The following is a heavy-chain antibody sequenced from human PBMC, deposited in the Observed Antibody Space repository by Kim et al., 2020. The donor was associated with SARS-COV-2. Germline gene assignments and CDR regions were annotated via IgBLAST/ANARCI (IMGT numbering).Heavy chain of an antibody. CDR2: ISISSSYI. CDR1: GFTFSSYS. J-gene: IGHJ4*02. V-gene: IGHV3-21*01. CDR3: ARDHQDYYGSGSYSADY. Sequence: GGSLRLSCAASGFTFSSYSMNWVRQAPGKGLEWVSSISISSSYIYYADSVKGRFTISRDNAKNSLYLQMNSLRAEDTAVYYCARDHQDYYGSGSYSADYWGQGTLVTVSS. D-gene: IGHD3-10*01.